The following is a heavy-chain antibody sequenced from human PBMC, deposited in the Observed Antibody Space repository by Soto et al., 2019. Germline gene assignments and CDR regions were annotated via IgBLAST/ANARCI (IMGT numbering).Heavy chain of an antibody. CDR2: IYYSGAT. V-gene: IGHV4-39*02. Sequence: QLQLRESGPGLVQPSETLSLTCLVSGGSISSSTYYWGWIRQPPGKGLEWIGSIYYSGATYYNPSLRSRITISMDRSKIHFSLKLTSLTAADTAIYYCAPVGIGTTTVDYWGQGTLVTVSS. CDR1: GGSISSSTYY. J-gene: IGHJ4*02. CDR3: APVGIGTTTVDY. D-gene: IGHD5-12*01.